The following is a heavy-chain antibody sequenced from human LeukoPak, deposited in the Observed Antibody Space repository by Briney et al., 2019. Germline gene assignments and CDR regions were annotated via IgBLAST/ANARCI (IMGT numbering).Heavy chain of an antibody. V-gene: IGHV4-59*08. Sequence: SETLSLTCTVSGGSISNYYWTWIRQPPGKGLEWIGYMYYSGSSNYNPALKSRVTISVATSKNQFSLKVSSVTAADTAVYYCASHDYGGSYFDYWGQGTLVTVSS. CDR2: MYYSGSS. J-gene: IGHJ4*02. D-gene: IGHD4-23*01. CDR3: ASHDYGGSYFDY. CDR1: GGSISNYY.